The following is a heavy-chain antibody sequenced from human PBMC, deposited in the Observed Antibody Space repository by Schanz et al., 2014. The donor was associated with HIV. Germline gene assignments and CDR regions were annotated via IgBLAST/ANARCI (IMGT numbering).Heavy chain of an antibody. CDR3: ARGSWYSSGWYDDYYYYDVDV. Sequence: VQLVESGGRLVKPGGSLRLSCAASGFSFSYYGMNWVRQAPGKGLEWVSSISSNSAYIYYADSLKGRFTISRDNANNSLYLQLNSLSAEDTAVYYCARGSWYSSGWYDDYYYYDVDVWGQGTTVTVSS. J-gene: IGHJ6*02. CDR1: GFSFSYYG. CDR2: ISSNSAYI. D-gene: IGHD6-19*01. V-gene: IGHV3-21*01.